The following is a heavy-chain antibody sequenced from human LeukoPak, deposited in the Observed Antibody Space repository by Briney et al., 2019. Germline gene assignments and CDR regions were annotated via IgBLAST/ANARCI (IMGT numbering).Heavy chain of an antibody. Sequence: GGCLRLSCAASGLRFSTYTMNWVRHAPGKGLEWLSYISIRSNTNYYADAAKGRFTVSRDNAKNSLHRQMNSQSAQHTAVFYCEELGSTMIGGVWGKGTRVTIS. CDR1: GLRFSTYT. D-gene: IGHD2-2*01. V-gene: IGHV3-48*01. CDR3: EELGSTMIGGV. J-gene: IGHJ6*03. CDR2: ISIRSNTN.